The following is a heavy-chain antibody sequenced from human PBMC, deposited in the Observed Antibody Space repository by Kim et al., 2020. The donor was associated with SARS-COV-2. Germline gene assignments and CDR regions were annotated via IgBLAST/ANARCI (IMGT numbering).Heavy chain of an antibody. CDR1: GGSISSYY. CDR3: ARSIDYLAWFDP. D-gene: IGHD4-17*01. J-gene: IGHJ5*02. CDR2: IYYSGST. V-gene: IGHV4-59*01. Sequence: SETLSLTCTVSGGSISSYYWSWIRQPPGKGLEWIGYIYYSGSTNYNPSLKSRVTISVDTSKNQFSLKLSSVTAADTAVYYCARSIDYLAWFDPWCQGTLV.